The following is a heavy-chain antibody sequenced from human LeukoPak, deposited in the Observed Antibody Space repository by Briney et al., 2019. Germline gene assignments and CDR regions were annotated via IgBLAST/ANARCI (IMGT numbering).Heavy chain of an antibody. CDR2: ISGSGGST. CDR1: GFTFSSYA. D-gene: IGHD2-15*01. CDR3: AKAGAVVVVAAKYFDY. V-gene: IGHV3-23*01. J-gene: IGHJ4*02. Sequence: PGGSLRLSCAASGFTFSSYAMSWVRQAPGKGLEWVSAISGSGGSTYYADSVKGRFTIFRDNSKNTLYLQMNSLRAEDTAVYYCAKAGAVVVVAAKYFDYWGQGTLVTVSS.